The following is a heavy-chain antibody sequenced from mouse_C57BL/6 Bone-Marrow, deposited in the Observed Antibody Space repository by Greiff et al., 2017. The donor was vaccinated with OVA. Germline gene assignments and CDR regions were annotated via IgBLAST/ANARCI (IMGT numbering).Heavy chain of an antibody. CDR1: GYTFTSYW. Sequence: QVQLQQPGAELVKPGASVKLSCKASGYTFTSYWMQWVKQRSGQGLEWIGEIDPSDSYTNYNQKFKGKATLTVDTSSSTAYMQLSSLTSEDSAVYYCAISTMVTAPFAYWGQGTLVTVSA. CDR2: IDPSDSYT. CDR3: AISTMVTAPFAY. D-gene: IGHD2-2*01. V-gene: IGHV1-50*01. J-gene: IGHJ3*01.